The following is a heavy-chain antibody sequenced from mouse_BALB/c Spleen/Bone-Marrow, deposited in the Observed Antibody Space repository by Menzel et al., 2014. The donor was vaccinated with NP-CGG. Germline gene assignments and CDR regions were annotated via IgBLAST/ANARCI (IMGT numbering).Heavy chain of an antibody. CDR2: IDPANGNT. CDR3: ASYYYGRSSFTY. D-gene: IGHD1-1*01. Sequence: VQLQQSGAELVKPGASVKLSCTASGFNIKDTYMHWVRQRPEQGLEWIGRIDPANGNTKYDPKFQGKATITADTSSNTAYLQLNSLTSEGTAVYYCASYYYGRSSFTYWGQGTLVTVSA. V-gene: IGHV14-3*02. CDR1: GFNIKDTY. J-gene: IGHJ3*01.